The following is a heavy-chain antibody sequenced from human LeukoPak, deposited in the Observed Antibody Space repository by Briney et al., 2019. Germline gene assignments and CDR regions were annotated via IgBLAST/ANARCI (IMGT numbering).Heavy chain of an antibody. Sequence: SGTLSLTCAVSGGSISSYDWSWIRQPPGKGLEWIGYIYYTGSTNYKPSLKSRVTISVDTSKNQLSLKLSSVTAADTAVYYCARRSGYAFDIWGQGTMVTVSS. CDR3: ARRSGYAFDI. D-gene: IGHD6-25*01. CDR2: IYYTGST. J-gene: IGHJ3*02. V-gene: IGHV4-59*08. CDR1: GGSISSYD.